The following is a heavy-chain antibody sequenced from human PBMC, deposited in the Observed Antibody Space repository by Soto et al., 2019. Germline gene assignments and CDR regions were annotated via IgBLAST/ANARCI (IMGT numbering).Heavy chain of an antibody. CDR1: GGSISSYY. Sequence: SETLSLTCTVSGGSISSYYWSWIRQPPGKGLEWIGYIYYSGSTNYNPSLKSRVTISVDTSKNQFSLKLSSVTAADTAVYYCARTGYGDYVHYYGMDVWGQGTTVTVSS. J-gene: IGHJ6*02. V-gene: IGHV4-59*08. CDR3: ARTGYGDYVHYYGMDV. CDR2: IYYSGST. D-gene: IGHD4-17*01.